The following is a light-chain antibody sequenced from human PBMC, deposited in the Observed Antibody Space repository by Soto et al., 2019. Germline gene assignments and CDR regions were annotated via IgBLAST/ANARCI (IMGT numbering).Light chain of an antibody. Sequence: EIVLTQSPGTLSLSPGEGATLSCRASQSISSSYLAWYQHNRGQAPRLLIYGASTRAAGTPDRFSGSGSGTDFTLTISRLEPEDFAVYYCQQYGSSRWTFGQATKVEIK. CDR1: QSISSSY. CDR3: QQYGSSRWT. J-gene: IGKJ1*01. CDR2: GAS. V-gene: IGKV3-20*01.